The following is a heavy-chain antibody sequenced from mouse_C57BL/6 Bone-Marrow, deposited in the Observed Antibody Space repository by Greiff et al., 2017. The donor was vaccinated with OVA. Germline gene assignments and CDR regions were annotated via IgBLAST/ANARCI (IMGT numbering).Heavy chain of an antibody. CDR1: GYTFTSYW. CDR3: ARSGHRTWFAY. V-gene: IGHV1-64*01. J-gene: IGHJ3*01. D-gene: IGHD3-1*01. CDR2: IHPNSGST. Sequence: QVQLKQPGAELVKPGASVKLSCKASGYTFTSYWMHWVKQRPGQGLEWIGMIHPNSGSTNYNEKFKSKATLTVDKSSSTAYMQLSSLTSEDSAVYYCARSGHRTWFAYWGQGTLVTVSA.